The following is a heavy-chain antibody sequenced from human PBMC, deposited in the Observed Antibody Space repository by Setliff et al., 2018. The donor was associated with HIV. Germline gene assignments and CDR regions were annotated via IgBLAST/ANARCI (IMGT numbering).Heavy chain of an antibody. D-gene: IGHD5-12*01. CDR2: IYNSGYS. Sequence: SEILSLTCKVSGAPISSYYWNWIRQPPGKGLEWIGYIYNSGYSNSKPSLKSRVTISLDTSKNQFPLKLSSVTAADTAVYYCARGDGYRANDAYYDTGMDVWGQGITVTVSS. CDR3: ARGDGYRANDAYYDTGMDV. J-gene: IGHJ6*02. CDR1: GAPISSYY. V-gene: IGHV4-59*01.